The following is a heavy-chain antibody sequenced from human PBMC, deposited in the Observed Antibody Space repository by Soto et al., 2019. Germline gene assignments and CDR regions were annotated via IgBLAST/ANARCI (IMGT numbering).Heavy chain of an antibody. J-gene: IGHJ6*02. CDR1: GYTFASYY. Sequence: GESLKISCKDSGYTFASYYIAWVRQMPGRGLEWMRIIHPGDSDTRHSPSFQDQVTISADRSINTAYLQWSSLKASDTAMYYCAKWDXSPRPGQSPAFGGGRDVWGQGTTVTVSS. D-gene: IGHD2-15*01. CDR2: IHPGDSDT. V-gene: IGHV5-51*01. CDR3: AKWDXSPRPGQSPAFGGGRDV.